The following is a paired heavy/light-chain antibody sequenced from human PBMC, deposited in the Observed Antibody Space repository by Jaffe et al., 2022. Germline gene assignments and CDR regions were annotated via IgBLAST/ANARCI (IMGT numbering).Light chain of an antibody. J-gene: IGKJ1*01. V-gene: IGKV3-20*01. CDR2: GAS. Sequence: EIVLTQSPGTLSLSPGERATLSCRASQSVSSSYLAWYQQKPGQAPRLLIYGASSRATGIPDRFSGSGSGTDFTLTISRLEPEDFAVYYCQQYGSSPMTFGQGTKVEIK. CDR3: QQYGSSPMT. CDR1: QSVSSSY.
Heavy chain of an antibody. CDR2: ISWNSGSI. J-gene: IGHJ2*01. V-gene: IGHV3-9*01. CDR3: AKDLVGVYCGGDCYSSGYFDL. Sequence: EVQLVESGGGLVQPGRSLRLSCAASGFTFDDYAMHWVRQAPGKGLEWVSGISWNSGSIGYADSVKGRFTISRDNAKNSLYLQMNSLRAEDTALYYCAKDLVGVYCGGDCYSSGYFDLWGRGTLVTVSS. CDR1: GFTFDDYA. D-gene: IGHD2-21*01.